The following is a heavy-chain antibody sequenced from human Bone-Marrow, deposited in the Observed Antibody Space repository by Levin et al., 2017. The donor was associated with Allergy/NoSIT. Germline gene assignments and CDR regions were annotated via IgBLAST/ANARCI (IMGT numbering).Heavy chain of an antibody. Sequence: GGSLRLSCAASGFTFSSYAMHWVRQAPGKGLEWVAVISYDGSNKYYADSVKGRFTISRDNSKNTLYLKMNSLRAEDTAVYYCARDSGWFDPWGQGTLVTVSS. CDR3: ARDSGWFDP. CDR2: ISYDGSNK. V-gene: IGHV3-30*04. D-gene: IGHD1-26*01. J-gene: IGHJ5*02. CDR1: GFTFSSYA.